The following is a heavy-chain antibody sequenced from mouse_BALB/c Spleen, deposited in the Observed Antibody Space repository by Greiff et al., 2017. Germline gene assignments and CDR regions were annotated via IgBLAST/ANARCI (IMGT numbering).Heavy chain of an antibody. Sequence: EVKLQESGAELVKPGASVKLSCTASGFNIKDTYMHWVKQRPEQGLEWIGRIDPANGNTKYDPKFQGKATITADTSSNTAYLQLSSLTSEDTAVYYCARSRRRPWFAYWGQGTLVTVSA. D-gene: IGHD1-2*01. CDR3: ARSRRRPWFAY. J-gene: IGHJ3*01. CDR1: GFNIKDTY. V-gene: IGHV14-3*02. CDR2: IDPANGNT.